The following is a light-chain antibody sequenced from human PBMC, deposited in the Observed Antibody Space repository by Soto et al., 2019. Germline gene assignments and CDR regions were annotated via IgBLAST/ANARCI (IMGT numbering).Light chain of an antibody. CDR2: SSD. Sequence: QLVLTQPPSAAGTPGQRGTFSCSGGSSNIGRNTVKWYRQLPGTAPKLLIGSSDQRPSGVPDRFSGSQSGTSASLAISGLQSEDEADYICAAWDDSLNAWAFGGGTKLTVL. V-gene: IGLV1-44*01. CDR3: AAWDDSLNAWA. CDR1: SSNIGRNT. J-gene: IGLJ3*02.